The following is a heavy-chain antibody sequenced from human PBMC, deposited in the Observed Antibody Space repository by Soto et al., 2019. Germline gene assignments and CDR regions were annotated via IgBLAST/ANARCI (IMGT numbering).Heavy chain of an antibody. CDR2: ISYDGSNK. D-gene: IGHD6-19*01. V-gene: IGHV3-30-3*01. CDR1: GFTFSSYA. Sequence: GGSLRLSCAASGFTFSSYAMHWVRQAPGKGLEWVAVISYDGSNKYYADSVKGRFTISRDNSKNTLYLQMNSLRAEDTAVYYCAGLVPKGKPNYGMDVWGQGTTVTVSS. CDR3: AGLVPKGKPNYGMDV. J-gene: IGHJ6*02.